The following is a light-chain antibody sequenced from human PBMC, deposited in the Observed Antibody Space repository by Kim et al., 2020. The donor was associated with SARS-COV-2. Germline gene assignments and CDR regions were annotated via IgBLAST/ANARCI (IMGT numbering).Light chain of an antibody. CDR1: QDVTNY. Sequence: ASVGATVTITCHASQDVTNYLNWFQQKPGKAPQLLIYDASTLETGVPSRFSGSGSGTEFTFTISSLQPEDVATYYCQHYDDLPLTFGGGTKVDIK. J-gene: IGKJ4*01. V-gene: IGKV1-33*01. CDR3: QHYDDLPLT. CDR2: DAS.